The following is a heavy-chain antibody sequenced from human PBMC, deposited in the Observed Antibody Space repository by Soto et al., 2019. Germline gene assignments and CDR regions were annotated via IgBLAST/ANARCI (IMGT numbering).Heavy chain of an antibody. CDR1: GYTFTSYG. D-gene: IGHD2-21*02. CDR3: ARDRSDWNYYYYMDV. CDR2: ISAYNGNT. J-gene: IGHJ6*03. Sequence: ASVKVSCKASGYTFTSYGIIWVRQAPGQGLEWMGWISAYNGNTNYAQKLQGRVTMTTDTSTSTAYMELRSLRSDDTAVYYCARDRSDWNYYYYMDVWGKGTTVTVSS. V-gene: IGHV1-18*01.